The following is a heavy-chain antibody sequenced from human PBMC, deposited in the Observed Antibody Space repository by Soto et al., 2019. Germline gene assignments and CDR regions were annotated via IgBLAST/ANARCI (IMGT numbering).Heavy chain of an antibody. CDR1: GGTFSGYA. CDR3: ARVSSSKNKDDFDY. Sequence: QVQLVQTAAALKKPGSSVKVSCKASGGTFSGYAISWVRQAPGQGLEWMGGIITIFGTANYAQKFQGRVTITADASASTAYMELSSLTSEYTAVYYCARVSSSKNKDDFDYSAQGALVTVSS. D-gene: IGHD6-13*01. CDR2: IITIFGTA. V-gene: IGHV1-69*12. J-gene: IGHJ4*02.